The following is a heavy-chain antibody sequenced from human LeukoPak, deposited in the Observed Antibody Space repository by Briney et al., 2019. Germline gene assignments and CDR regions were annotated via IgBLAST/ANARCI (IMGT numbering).Heavy chain of an antibody. CDR3: ARDGLRFLEWLPNWFDP. Sequence: GRSLRLSCAASGFTFSSYGMHWVRQAPGKGLEWVAVISYDGSNKYYADSVKGRFTISRDNSKNTLYLQMNSLRAEDTAVYYCARDGLRFLEWLPNWFDPWGQGTLVTVSS. D-gene: IGHD3-3*01. CDR1: GFTFSSYG. CDR2: ISYDGSNK. J-gene: IGHJ5*02. V-gene: IGHV3-30*03.